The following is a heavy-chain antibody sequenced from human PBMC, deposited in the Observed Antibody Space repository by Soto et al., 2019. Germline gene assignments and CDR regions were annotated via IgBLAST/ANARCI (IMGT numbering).Heavy chain of an antibody. CDR3: ARGYRTSWYWFDL. CDR2: IYNSGST. Sequence: QAQLQESGPGPVKPSETLSLTCTVSGGSVSGGTHYWSWIRQPPWKGLEWIGHIYNSGSTNYNPSVKSRVTISVDTSKNQFSLKLSSVTAADTAVYYCARGYRTSWYWFDLWGRGTLVTVSS. D-gene: IGHD6-13*01. CDR1: GGSVSGGTHY. J-gene: IGHJ2*01. V-gene: IGHV4-61*01.